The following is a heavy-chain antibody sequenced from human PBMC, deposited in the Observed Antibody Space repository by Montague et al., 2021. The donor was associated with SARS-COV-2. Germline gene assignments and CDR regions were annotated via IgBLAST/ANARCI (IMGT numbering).Heavy chain of an antibody. D-gene: IGHD5-18*01. J-gene: IGHJ6*02. CDR2: IKYSGST. CDR3: ASQEVDTAMDRNYYYYGMDV. Sequence: SETLSLTCTVYGGSISSYYWSWIRQPPGKGLEWIGYIKYSGSTNYNPSLKSRVTISVDTSKNQFSLKLSSVTAADTAVYYCASQEVDTAMDRNYYYYGMDVWGQGTTVTVSS. V-gene: IGHV4-59*01. CDR1: GGSISSYY.